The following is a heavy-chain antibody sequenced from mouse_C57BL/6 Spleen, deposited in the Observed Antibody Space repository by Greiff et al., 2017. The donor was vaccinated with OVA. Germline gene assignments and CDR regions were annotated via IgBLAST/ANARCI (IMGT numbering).Heavy chain of an antibody. D-gene: IGHD1-2*01. CDR1: GYTFTSYW. J-gene: IGHJ4*01. Sequence: QVQLQQPGAELVRPGSSVKLSCKASGYTFTSYWMHWVKQRPIQGLEWIGNIDPSDSETHYNQKFKDKATLTVDKSSSTAYMQLSSLTSEDSAVYYCAREWATTAEAMDYWGQGTSVTVSS. CDR3: AREWATTAEAMDY. V-gene: IGHV1-52*01. CDR2: IDPSDSET.